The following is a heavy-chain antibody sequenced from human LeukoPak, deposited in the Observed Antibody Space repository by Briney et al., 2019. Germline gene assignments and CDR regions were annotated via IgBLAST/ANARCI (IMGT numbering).Heavy chain of an antibody. J-gene: IGHJ4*02. Sequence: GGSLRLSCAPSGFTFSNYAMHWVRQAPGKGLEWVAVISFDGNHKYYADSVKGRFTISRDNSNNTLYLQMSSLRTEDTATYYRARGRSRGGEKLDYWGKGTLVTVSS. CDR3: ARGRSRGGEKLDY. CDR1: GFTFSNYA. CDR2: ISFDGNHK. V-gene: IGHV3-30*15. D-gene: IGHD2-21*01.